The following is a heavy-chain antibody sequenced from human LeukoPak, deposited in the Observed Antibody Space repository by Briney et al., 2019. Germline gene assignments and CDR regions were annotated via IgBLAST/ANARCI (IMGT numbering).Heavy chain of an antibody. Sequence: SETLSLTCTVSGGSISSYYWSWIRQPPGKGLEWIGYIYDSGSTYYNPSLKSRVTISVDTSKNQFSLKLSSVTAADTAVYYCARRDHSNRFDYWGQGTLVTVSS. CDR3: ARRDHSNRFDY. CDR2: IYDSGST. D-gene: IGHD4-11*01. J-gene: IGHJ4*02. V-gene: IGHV4-59*08. CDR1: GGSISSYY.